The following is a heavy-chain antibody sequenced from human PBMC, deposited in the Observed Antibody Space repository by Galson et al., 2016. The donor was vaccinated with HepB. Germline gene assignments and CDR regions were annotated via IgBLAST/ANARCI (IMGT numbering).Heavy chain of an antibody. J-gene: IGHJ4*03. CDR1: GFIFSDYG. D-gene: IGHD2-21*01. CDR2: VSSTGNNK. CDR3: AKDATHYHVGYFAY. V-gene: IGHV3-30*18. Sequence: SLRLSCATSGFIFSDYGMHWVRQAPGKGLEWVAVVSSTGNNKYYAESLRGRFTISRDNSKNTLSLEIVGLRPEDTAVYYCAKDATHYHVGYFAYWGQGTVITVSS.